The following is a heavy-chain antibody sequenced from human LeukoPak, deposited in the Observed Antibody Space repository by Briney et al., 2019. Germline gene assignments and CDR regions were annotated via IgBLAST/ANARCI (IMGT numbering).Heavy chain of an antibody. Sequence: SETLSLTCTVSGGSISSSSYYWGWIRQPPGKGLEWIGSIYYSGSTYYNPSLKSRVTISVDTSKNQFSLKLSSVTAADTAVYYCGTYCSSTSCYGVDPWGQGTLVTVSS. J-gene: IGHJ5*02. V-gene: IGHV4-39*01. D-gene: IGHD2-2*01. CDR3: GTYCSSTSCYGVDP. CDR1: GGSISSSSYY. CDR2: IYYSGST.